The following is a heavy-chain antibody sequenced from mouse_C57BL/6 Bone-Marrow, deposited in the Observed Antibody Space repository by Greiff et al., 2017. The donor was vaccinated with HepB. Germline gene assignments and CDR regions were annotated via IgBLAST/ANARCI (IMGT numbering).Heavy chain of an antibody. CDR3: ARRGGNYYGSVEYWYFDV. V-gene: IGHV1-78*01. Sequence: QVQLQQSDAELVKPGASVKISCKVSGYTFTDHTIHWMKQRPEQGLEWIGYIYPRDGSTKYNEKFKGKATLTADKSSSTAYMQLNSLTSEDSAVYFCARRGGNYYGSVEYWYFDVWGTGTTVTVSS. J-gene: IGHJ1*03. CDR1: GYTFTDHT. D-gene: IGHD1-1*01. CDR2: IYPRDGST.